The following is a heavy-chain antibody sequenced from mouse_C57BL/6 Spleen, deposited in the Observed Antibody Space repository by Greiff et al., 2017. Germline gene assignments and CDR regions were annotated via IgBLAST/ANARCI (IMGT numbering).Heavy chain of an antibody. CDR3: ARPHYGSSSGWFAY. V-gene: IGHV5-17*01. D-gene: IGHD1-1*01. Sequence: VESGGGLVKPGGSLKLSCAASGFTFSDYGMHWVRQAPEKGLEWVAYISSGSSTIYYADTVKGRFTISRDNAKNTLVLQMTSRRSEDTAMDYCARPHYGSSSGWFAYWGQGTLVTVSA. CDR1: GFTFSDYG. CDR2: ISSGSSTI. J-gene: IGHJ3*01.